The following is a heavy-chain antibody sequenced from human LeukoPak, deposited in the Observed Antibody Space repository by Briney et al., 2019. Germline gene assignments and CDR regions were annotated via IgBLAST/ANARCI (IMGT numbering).Heavy chain of an antibody. D-gene: IGHD6-13*01. J-gene: IGHJ4*02. Sequence: GGSLRLSCAASGFTFSSYAMPWVRQAPGKGLEWVAVISYDGSNKYYADSVKGRFTISRDNSKNTLYLQMNSLRAEDTAVYYCARASIAAAGKFDYWGQGTLVTVSS. CDR1: GFTFSSYA. CDR3: ARASIAAAGKFDY. V-gene: IGHV3-30-3*01. CDR2: ISYDGSNK.